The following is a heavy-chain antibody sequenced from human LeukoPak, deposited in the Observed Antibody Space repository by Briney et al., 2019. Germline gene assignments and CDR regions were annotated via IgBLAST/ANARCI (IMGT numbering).Heavy chain of an antibody. Sequence: GGSLRLSCAASGFTFRNFAMKWVRQAPGKGLEWVSDISGGGEHTFYADSVKGRFTISRDNSKDTLYLQMNSLRADDTAVYYCARFAAGGSYYYYMDVWGKGTTVTVSS. J-gene: IGHJ6*03. CDR1: GFTFRNFA. CDR3: ARFAAGGSYYYYMDV. V-gene: IGHV3-23*01. D-gene: IGHD3-10*01. CDR2: ISGGGEHT.